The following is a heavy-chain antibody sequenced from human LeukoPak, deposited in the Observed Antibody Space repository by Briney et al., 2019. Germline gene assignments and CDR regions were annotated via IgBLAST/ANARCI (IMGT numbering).Heavy chain of an antibody. V-gene: IGHV3-23*01. Sequence: GGSLRLSRAVSVFTFRRDGISCVRGAPGKGREWGSAFSGSGGGTAYAASVQARVTSPRDNSKNRLNLQMNSLIAQDPAVYYFARGDSSEYGHCQHLDYWGQGTLVTVSS. CDR3: ARGDSSEYGHCQHLDY. CDR1: VFTFRRDG. CDR2: FSGSGGGT. D-gene: IGHD4-17*01. J-gene: IGHJ4*02.